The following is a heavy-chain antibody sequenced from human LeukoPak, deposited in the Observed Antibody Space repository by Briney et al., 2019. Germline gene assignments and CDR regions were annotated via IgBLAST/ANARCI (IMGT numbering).Heavy chain of an antibody. D-gene: IGHD6-19*01. CDR2: VWYDGSNK. CDR1: GFTFSSYG. Sequence: SGGSLRLSCAASGFTFSSYGMHWVRQAPGKGLEWVALVWYDGSNKYYADSVKGRFTTSRDNSKNTLYLQMNSLRDEDTAVYYFARASGWYFPLDHWGQGTLVTVSS. V-gene: IGHV3-33*01. J-gene: IGHJ4*02. CDR3: ARASGWYFPLDH.